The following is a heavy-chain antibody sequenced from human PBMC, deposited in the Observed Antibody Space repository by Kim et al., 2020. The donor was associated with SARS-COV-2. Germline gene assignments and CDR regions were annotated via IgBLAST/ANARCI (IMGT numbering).Heavy chain of an antibody. D-gene: IGHD3-10*01. Sequence: GGSLRLSCAASGFTFSSYGMHWVRQAPGKGLEWVAVIWYDGSNKYYADSVKGRFTISRDNSKNTLYLQMNSLRAEDTAVYYCARSGGHMVRGVIKDYYYGMDVWGQGTTVTVSS. V-gene: IGHV3-33*01. CDR2: IWYDGSNK. CDR3: ARSGGHMVRGVIKDYYYGMDV. CDR1: GFTFSSYG. J-gene: IGHJ6*02.